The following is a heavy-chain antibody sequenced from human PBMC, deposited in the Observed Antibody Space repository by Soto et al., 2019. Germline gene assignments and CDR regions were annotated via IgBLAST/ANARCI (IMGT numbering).Heavy chain of an antibody. CDR2: INHSGST. D-gene: IGHD6-25*01. Sequence: PSETLSLTCAVYGGSFSGYYWSWILQPPGKGLEWIGEINHSGSTNYNPSLKSRVTISVDTSKNQFSLKLSSVTAADTAVYYCARQRRQVYYYYYMDVWGKGTTVTVSS. J-gene: IGHJ6*03. CDR1: GGSFSGYY. V-gene: IGHV4-34*01. CDR3: ARQRRQVYYYYYMDV.